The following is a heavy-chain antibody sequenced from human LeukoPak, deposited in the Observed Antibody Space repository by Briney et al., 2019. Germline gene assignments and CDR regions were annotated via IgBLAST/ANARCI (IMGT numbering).Heavy chain of an antibody. CDR1: GFTFSRDA. Sequence: HSGGSLRLSCAASGFTFSRDAMSWVRQAPGKGLEWVSSISDSGGSTYYADSVKGRFTISRDNSRNTLYLQMDSLRADDTAVYYRAKLPDCANDACTEGDYWGQGTLVTVSS. CDR2: ISDSGGST. CDR3: AKLPDCANDACTEGDY. V-gene: IGHV3-23*01. J-gene: IGHJ4*02. D-gene: IGHD2-8*01.